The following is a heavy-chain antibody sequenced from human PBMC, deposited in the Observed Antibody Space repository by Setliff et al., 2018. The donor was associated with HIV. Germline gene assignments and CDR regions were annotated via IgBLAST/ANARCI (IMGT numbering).Heavy chain of an antibody. D-gene: IGHD1-26*01. Sequence: GGSLRLSCVTSVFTFYGSAIHWVRQPSGKGLEWIARIRSKPNKYATSYAPSVKDRFTIFRDDSKNTSYLQMTRLKIEDTAVCYCTRRGADNGGYPDYWGQGTLVTVSS. CDR2: IRSKPNKYAT. J-gene: IGHJ4*02. V-gene: IGHV3-73*01. CDR1: VFTFYGSA. CDR3: TRRGADNGGYPDY.